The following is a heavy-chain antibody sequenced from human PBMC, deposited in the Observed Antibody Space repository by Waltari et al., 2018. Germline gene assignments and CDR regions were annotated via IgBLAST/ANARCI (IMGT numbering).Heavy chain of an antibody. D-gene: IGHD1-26*01. J-gene: IGHJ4*02. V-gene: IGHV3-74*01. Sequence: EVQLVESGGGLVQPGGSLRLSCAASGFTFSSYWMQWARQAPGKGLVLVSRINNDGSLTTYADSVKGRFTISRDNAKNTVFLQMNSLGAEDTAVYYCASVGDGYNRNYWGQGTLVTVSS. CDR1: GFTFSSYW. CDR2: INNDGSLT. CDR3: ASVGDGYNRNY.